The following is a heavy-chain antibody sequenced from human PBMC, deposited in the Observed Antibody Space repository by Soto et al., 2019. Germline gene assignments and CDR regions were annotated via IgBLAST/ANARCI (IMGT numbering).Heavy chain of an antibody. CDR1: GYRFTSYW. D-gene: IGHD1-26*01. CDR2: IYPGDSDT. J-gene: IGHJ3*02. CDR3: FSRRVGEDDAFEI. V-gene: IGHV5-51*01. Sequence: PGEALNLSCEGSGYRFTSYWIGWVRQLPGKGLEWMGIIYPGDSDTRYSPSFQGQVTISADKSISTAYLQWSSLKASDTAMYDVFSRRVGEDDAFEIWGHGTMVT.